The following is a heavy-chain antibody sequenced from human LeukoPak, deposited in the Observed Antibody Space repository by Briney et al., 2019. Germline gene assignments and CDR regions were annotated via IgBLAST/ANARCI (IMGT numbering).Heavy chain of an antibody. CDR1: GFTFSSYW. CDR2: IKEDGSEK. J-gene: IGHJ4*02. CDR3: ARGTGG. Sequence: GGSLRLSCVASGFTFSSYWMSWVRQAPGKGLEWVANIKEDGSEKYYVDSVKGRFTISRDNAKKSLYLQMNSLRAEDTAVYYCARGTGGWGQGTLVTVSS. D-gene: IGHD1-14*01. V-gene: IGHV3-7*01.